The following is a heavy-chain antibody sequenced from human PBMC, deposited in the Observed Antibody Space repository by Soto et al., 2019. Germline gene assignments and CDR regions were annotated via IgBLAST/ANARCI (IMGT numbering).Heavy chain of an antibody. CDR2: ISAYNGNT. V-gene: IGHV1-18*01. J-gene: IGHJ4*02. CDR3: VGDPEYFDILTGYDSFDY. Sequence: ASVNVSCKASGYTFTSYGISWVRQAPGQGLGWMGWISAYNGNTNYAQKLQGRVTMTTDTSTSTAYMELRSLRSDDTAVYYCVGDPEYFDILTGYDSFDYWGQRTLVTVAS. CDR1: GYTFTSYG. D-gene: IGHD3-9*01.